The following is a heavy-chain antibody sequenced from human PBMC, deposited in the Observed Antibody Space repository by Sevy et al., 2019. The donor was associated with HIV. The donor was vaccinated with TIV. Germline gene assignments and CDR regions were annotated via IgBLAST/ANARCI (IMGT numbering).Heavy chain of an antibody. CDR2: IWYDGSNK. Sequence: GGSLRLSCAASGFTFSSYGMHWVRQAPGKGLEWVAVIWYDGSNKYYADSVKGRFTISRDNSKNTLYLQMNSLRAEDTAVYYCAREVSGCDSFYYYMDVWGKGTTVTVSS. V-gene: IGHV3-33*01. CDR3: AREVSGCDSFYYYMDV. CDR1: GFTFSSYG. D-gene: IGHD1-26*01. J-gene: IGHJ6*03.